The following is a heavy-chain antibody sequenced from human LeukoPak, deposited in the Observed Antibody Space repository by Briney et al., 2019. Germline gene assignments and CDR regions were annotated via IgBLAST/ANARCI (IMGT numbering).Heavy chain of an antibody. J-gene: IGHJ5*02. CDR1: GYTSTSYA. Sequence: ASVKVSCKASGYTSTSYAMHWVRQAPGQRLEWMGWINAGNGNTKYSQKFQGRVTITRDTSASTAYMELSSLRSEDTAVYYCARDPGVVVAAMSWFDPWGQGTLVAVSS. D-gene: IGHD2-15*01. CDR3: ARDPGVVVAAMSWFDP. CDR2: INAGNGNT. V-gene: IGHV1-3*01.